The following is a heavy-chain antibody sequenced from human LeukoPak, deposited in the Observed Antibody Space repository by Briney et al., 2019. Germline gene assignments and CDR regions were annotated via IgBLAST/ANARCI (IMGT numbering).Heavy chain of an antibody. CDR3: AKGSSGYFFDL. D-gene: IGHD3-22*01. Sequence: GGSLRLSCAASGFIFNNYGLVWDRQAPGKGLEWVSAISNDGGGTTHADFVKGRFSVSRDNSKNTLFLQMNSLRAEDTALYYCAKGSSGYFFDLWGQGTLVTVSS. CDR1: GFIFNNYG. J-gene: IGHJ4*02. CDR2: ISNDGGGT. V-gene: IGHV3-23*01.